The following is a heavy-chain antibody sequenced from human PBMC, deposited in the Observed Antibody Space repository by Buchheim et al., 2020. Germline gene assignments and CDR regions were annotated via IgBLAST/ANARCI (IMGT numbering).Heavy chain of an antibody. CDR2: IWYDGSNK. CDR1: GFTFSSYG. CDR3: AREGRVTGTNNFDY. Sequence: QVQLVESGGGVVQPGRSLRLSCAASGFTFSSYGMHWVRQAPGKGLEWVAVIWYDGSNKYYADSVKGRFTISRDNSKNTLYLQMNSLRAEDTAVYYCAREGRVTGTNNFDYWGQGTL. D-gene: IGHD1-20*01. J-gene: IGHJ4*02. V-gene: IGHV3-33*01.